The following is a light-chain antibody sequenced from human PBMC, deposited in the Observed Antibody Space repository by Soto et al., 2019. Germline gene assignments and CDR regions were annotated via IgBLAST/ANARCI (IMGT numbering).Light chain of an antibody. V-gene: IGKV1-5*01. CDR3: QQNYSPPPIT. J-gene: IGKJ5*01. CDR1: QSISNW. Sequence: DIQMTQSPSTLSASVGDRVTITCRASQSISNWLAWYQQKPGKAPKLLIYDASSLESGVPSRFSGSGSGTEFTLTISSLQPDDFATYYCQQNYSPPPITFGQGTRLEIK. CDR2: DAS.